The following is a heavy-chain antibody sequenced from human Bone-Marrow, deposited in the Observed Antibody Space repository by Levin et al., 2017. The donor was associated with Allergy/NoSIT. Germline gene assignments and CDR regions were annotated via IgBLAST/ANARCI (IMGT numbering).Heavy chain of an antibody. CDR1: GFTFRDYY. CDR2: ISVSSSTE. D-gene: IGHD1-20*01. J-gene: IGHJ3*01. V-gene: IGHV3-11*01. Sequence: GGSLRLSCAASGFTFRDYYMSWIRQAPGKGLEWISYISVSSSTEYYADSVEGRFTISRDDARDSLYLQMNSLRVEDTAIYYCASHIVTGTTADAFGVWGQGTVVTVSS. CDR3: ASHIVTGTTADAFGV.